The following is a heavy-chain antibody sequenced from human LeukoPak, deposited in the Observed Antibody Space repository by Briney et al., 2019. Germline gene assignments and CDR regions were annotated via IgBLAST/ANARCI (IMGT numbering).Heavy chain of an antibody. V-gene: IGHV3-11*01. CDR1: GFTFSDYY. CDR2: ISGSGSTI. D-gene: IGHD2-15*01. Sequence: GGSLRLSCAASGFTFSDYYMSWIRQAPGKGLEWVSYISGSGSTIYYADSVKGRFTISRDDAKNSLYLQMNSLRAEDTAVYYCARDSYCGGGSCYLSHYYGMDVWGQGTTVTVSS. CDR3: ARDSYCGGGSCYLSHYYGMDV. J-gene: IGHJ6*02.